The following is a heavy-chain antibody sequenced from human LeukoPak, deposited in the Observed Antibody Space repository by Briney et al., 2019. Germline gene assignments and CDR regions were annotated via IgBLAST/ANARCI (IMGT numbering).Heavy chain of an antibody. V-gene: IGHV1-69*04. CDR2: IIPILGIA. D-gene: IGHD2-21*02. CDR1: GGTFSSYA. J-gene: IGHJ3*02. Sequence: GASVKVSCKASGGTFSSYAISWVRQAPGQGLEWMGRIIPILGIANYAQKFQGRVTITADKSTSTAYMELSSLRSEDTAVYYCARVRHIVVVTATHDAFDIWGQGTMVTVSS. CDR3: ARVRHIVVVTATHDAFDI.